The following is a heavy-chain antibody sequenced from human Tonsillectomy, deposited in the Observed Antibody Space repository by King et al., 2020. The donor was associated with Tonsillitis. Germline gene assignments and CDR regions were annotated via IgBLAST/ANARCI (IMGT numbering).Heavy chain of an antibody. D-gene: IGHD2-2*01. CDR1: GYTFTSYD. CDR3: SRGVPGDY. Sequence: VQLVESGPEVKKPGASVKVSCKASGYTFTSYDINWVRQASGQGIEWMGWMNPDSGNTDYAQKCQGRVTMTRNTSISTAYMERTSLRSDDTAVYYCSRGVPGDYWGQGSLVTVSS. V-gene: IGHV1-8*01. J-gene: IGHJ4*02. CDR2: MNPDSGNT.